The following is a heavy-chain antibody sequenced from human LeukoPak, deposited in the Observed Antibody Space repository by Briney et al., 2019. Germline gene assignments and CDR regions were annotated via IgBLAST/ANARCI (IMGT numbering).Heavy chain of an antibody. CDR3: AKDRQRFIVGASGGLAGFDY. CDR2: ISYDGSNK. CDR1: GFTFSSYG. V-gene: IGHV3-30*18. D-gene: IGHD1-26*01. J-gene: IGHJ4*02. Sequence: GRSLRLSCAAPGFTFSSYGMHWVRQAPGKGLEWVALISYDGSNKYYVDSVKGRFTISRDNSKNTLYLQMNSLRAEDTAVYYCAKDRQRFIVGASGGLAGFDYWGLGTLVTVSS.